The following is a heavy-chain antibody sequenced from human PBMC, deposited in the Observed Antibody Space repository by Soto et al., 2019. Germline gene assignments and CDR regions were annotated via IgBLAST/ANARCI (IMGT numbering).Heavy chain of an antibody. CDR1: GYTFTVYY. CDR2: INPNSVVT. Sequence: ASVKVSCKASGYTFTVYYMHWVRQAPGQGLEWMGWINPNSVVTNYAQNFQGWVTMTRYTSISTAYMELSRLRSDDTAVYYCARGPYSSGWLPYYFDYWGQGTLVTVSS. D-gene: IGHD6-19*01. CDR3: ARGPYSSGWLPYYFDY. J-gene: IGHJ4*02. V-gene: IGHV1-2*04.